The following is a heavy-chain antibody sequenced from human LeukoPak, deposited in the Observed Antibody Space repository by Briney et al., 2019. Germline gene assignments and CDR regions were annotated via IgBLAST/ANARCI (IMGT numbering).Heavy chain of an antibody. CDR3: ARDLSPVVRASPMGY. Sequence: PGGSLRLSCAASGFTFSKYAMSWVRQAPGKGLEWVSAISPSDGNTFYAHSVRGRFTISRDTSKNTLYLQMNSLRAEDTAVYYCARDLSPVVRASPMGYWGQGTPVTVSS. V-gene: IGHV3-23*01. CDR1: GFTFSKYA. D-gene: IGHD3-10*01. J-gene: IGHJ4*02. CDR2: ISPSDGNT.